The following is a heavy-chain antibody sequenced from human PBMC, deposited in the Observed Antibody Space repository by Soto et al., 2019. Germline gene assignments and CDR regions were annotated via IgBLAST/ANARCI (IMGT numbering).Heavy chain of an antibody. V-gene: IGHV3-48*01. CDR1: GFTLRNYE. J-gene: IGHJ6*02. CDR2: ISGSNNNI. CDR3: ASLGVAYGMDV. D-gene: IGHD2-21*01. Sequence: PVGSLRLSCAASGFTLRNYEMNWVRQAPGKGLEWISKISGSNNNIYYADSVRGRFTISRDNSKNTLYLQMNSLRAEDTAVYYCASLGVAYGMDVWGQGTTVTVSS.